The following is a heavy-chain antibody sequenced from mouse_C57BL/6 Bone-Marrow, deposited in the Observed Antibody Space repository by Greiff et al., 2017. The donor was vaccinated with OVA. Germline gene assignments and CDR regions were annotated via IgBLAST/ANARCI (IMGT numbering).Heavy chain of an antibody. CDR3: ARGYYGSSLFDY. D-gene: IGHD1-1*01. J-gene: IGHJ2*01. V-gene: IGHV5-12*01. Sequence: DVKLVESGGGLVQPGGSLQLSCAASGFTFSDYYMYWVRQTPEKRLEWVAYISNGGGSTYYPDTVKGRFTISRDNAKNTLYLQMSRLKSEDTAMYYCARGYYGSSLFDYWGQGTTLTVSS. CDR2: ISNGGGST. CDR1: GFTFSDYY.